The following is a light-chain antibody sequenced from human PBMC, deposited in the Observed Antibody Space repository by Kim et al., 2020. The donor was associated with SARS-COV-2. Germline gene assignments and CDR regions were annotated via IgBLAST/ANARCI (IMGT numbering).Light chain of an antibody. J-gene: IGLJ3*02. V-gene: IGLV3-1*01. CDR1: KLGDKY. CDR3: QAWDSSTVM. CDR2: EDN. Sequence: SVSPGQTASITCSGNKLGDKYACWYQQKPGQSPVLVIYEDNKRPSGIPERFAGSNSGNTATLTISGTQAMDEADYYCQAWDSSTVMFGGGTQLTVL.